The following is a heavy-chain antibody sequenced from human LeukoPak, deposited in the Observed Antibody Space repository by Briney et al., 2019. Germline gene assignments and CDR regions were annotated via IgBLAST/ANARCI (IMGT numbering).Heavy chain of an antibody. V-gene: IGHV1-2*02. Sequence: ASVKVSCKASGYTFTGYYVHWVRQAPGQGLEWMGWINPNSGGTNYAQKFQGRVTMTRDTSISTAYMELSRLRSDDTAVYYCAREPSTYCSSTSCRIGFYGMDVWGQGTTVTVSS. CDR1: GYTFTGYY. CDR3: AREPSTYCSSTSCRIGFYGMDV. J-gene: IGHJ6*02. D-gene: IGHD2-2*01. CDR2: INPNSGGT.